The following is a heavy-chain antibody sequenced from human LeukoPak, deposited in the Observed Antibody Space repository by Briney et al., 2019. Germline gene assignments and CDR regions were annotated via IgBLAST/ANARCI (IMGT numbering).Heavy chain of an antibody. CDR1: GFTFSNYG. CDR3: ARRQIAVAANAYYYYMDV. Sequence: PGGSLRLSCTASGFTFSNYGMSWVRQAPGKGLEWVSAISGSDGSTYYADSVKGRFTISRDNSKNTLYLQMNSLRAEDTAVYYCARRQIAVAANAYYYYMDVWGKGTTVTISS. D-gene: IGHD6-19*01. J-gene: IGHJ6*03. CDR2: ISGSDGST. V-gene: IGHV3-23*01.